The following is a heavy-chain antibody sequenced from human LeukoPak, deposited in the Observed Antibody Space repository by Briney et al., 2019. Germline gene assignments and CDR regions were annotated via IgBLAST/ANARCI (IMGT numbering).Heavy chain of an antibody. Sequence: GGSLRLSCAASGFSFSSYWMSGVRQAPGKGLEWVANIKQDGSEKYYVDSVKGRFTISRDNAKNSLYLQMNSLRAEDTAVYYCARERYSGSPQHDYWGQGTLVTVSS. CDR2: IKQDGSEK. V-gene: IGHV3-7*01. D-gene: IGHD1-26*01. CDR3: ARERYSGSPQHDY. J-gene: IGHJ4*02. CDR1: GFSFSSYW.